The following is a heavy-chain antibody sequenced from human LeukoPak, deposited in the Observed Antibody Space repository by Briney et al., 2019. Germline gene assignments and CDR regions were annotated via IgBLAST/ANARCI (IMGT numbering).Heavy chain of an antibody. CDR1: GFTFSSYW. Sequence: GGSLRLSCAASGFTFSSYWMSWVRQAPGKGLEWVANIKQDGSEKYYVDSVKGRFTISRDNAKNSPYLQMNSLRAEDTAVYYRARDVVAGGWYVGYYYYYMDVWGKGTTVTVSS. V-gene: IGHV3-7*01. CDR3: ARDVVAGGWYVGYYYYYMDV. D-gene: IGHD6-19*01. CDR2: IKQDGSEK. J-gene: IGHJ6*03.